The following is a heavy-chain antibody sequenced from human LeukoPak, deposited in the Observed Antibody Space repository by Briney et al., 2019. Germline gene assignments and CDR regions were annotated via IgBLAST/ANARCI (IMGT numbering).Heavy chain of an antibody. J-gene: IGHJ4*02. CDR2: VKKDDTYR. CDR3: VRDDDIYGFDY. V-gene: IGHV3-74*01. D-gene: IGHD3-3*02. Sequence: GGSLRLSCAASGFIFSRHWMHWVRQAPGEGLECVARVKKDDTYRDYADSVKGRFTISRDNAKNTLYLQMNSLRVEDTARYYCVRDDDIYGFDYWGQGTVVTVSP. CDR1: GFIFSRHW.